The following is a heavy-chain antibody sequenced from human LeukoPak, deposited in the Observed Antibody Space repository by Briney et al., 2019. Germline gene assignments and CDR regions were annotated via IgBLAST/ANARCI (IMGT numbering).Heavy chain of an antibody. CDR1: GFTFSSYA. J-gene: IGHJ4*02. Sequence: GGSLRLSCAASGFTFSSYAMSWVRQAPGKGLEWVSAISGSGGSTYYADSVKGRFTISRDNSKNTIYLQMDSLRAEDTAIYYCARDYWWNYDYWGQGTLDTVSS. CDR2: ISGSGGST. CDR3: ARDYWWNYDY. V-gene: IGHV3-23*01. D-gene: IGHD1-7*01.